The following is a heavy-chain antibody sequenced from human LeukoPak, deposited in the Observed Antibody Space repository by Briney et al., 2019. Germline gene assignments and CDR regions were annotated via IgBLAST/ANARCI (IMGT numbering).Heavy chain of an antibody. CDR1: GGSISSSSYY. Sequence: SETLSLTCTVSGGSISSSSYYWGWLRQPPGKGLEWLGTIYYSGTTYYNPSLKSRVTISVDTSKNQFSLKLTSVTAADTAMYYCARRTTVTSYYYYYMDVWGKGTTVTVSS. V-gene: IGHV4-39*01. J-gene: IGHJ6*03. CDR3: ARRTTVTSYYYYYMDV. D-gene: IGHD4-17*01. CDR2: IYYSGTT.